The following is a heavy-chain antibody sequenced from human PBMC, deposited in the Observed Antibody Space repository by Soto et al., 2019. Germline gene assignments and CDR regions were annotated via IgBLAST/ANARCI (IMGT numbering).Heavy chain of an antibody. CDR3: ARGLNGYLHYFDY. J-gene: IGHJ4*02. V-gene: IGHV1-3*01. CDR2: IKAGNGNT. Sequence: ASGKVSCKASGYTFTSYAMHWVRQAPVQRLEWLGWIKAGNGNTKYSQKFQGRVTITRDTSASTAYMELSSLRSEDTAVYYCARGLNGYLHYFDYRGKGSPGTVSS. CDR1: GYTFTSYA. D-gene: IGHD5-18*01.